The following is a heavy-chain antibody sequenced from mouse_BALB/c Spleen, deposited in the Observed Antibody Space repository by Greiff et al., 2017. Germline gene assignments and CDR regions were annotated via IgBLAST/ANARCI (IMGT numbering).Heavy chain of an antibody. J-gene: IGHJ3*01. CDR1: GYSFTGYY. D-gene: IGHD3-2*01. Sequence: EVQGVESGPELVKPGASVKISCKASGYSFTGYYMHWVKQSHVKSLEWIGRINPYNGATSYNQNFKDKASLTVDKSSSTAYMELHSLTSEDSAVYYCARRDSSGPAWFAYWGQGTLVTVSA. CDR2: INPYNGAT. CDR3: ARRDSSGPAWFAY. V-gene: IGHV1-31*01.